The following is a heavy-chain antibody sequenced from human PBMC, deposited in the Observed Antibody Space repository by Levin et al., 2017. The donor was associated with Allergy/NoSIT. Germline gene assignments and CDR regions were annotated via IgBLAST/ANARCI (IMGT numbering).Heavy chain of an antibody. D-gene: IGHD3-22*01. Sequence: SQTLSLTCTVSGDSVSSSSYYWSWIRQPPGKGLEWIGCISYSGTTNYNPSLKSRVTISVDTSENQFSLKLGSVTAADAAVFYCAGSHDSTGYCNWGQGTLVTVSS. V-gene: IGHV4-61*01. J-gene: IGHJ4*02. CDR3: AGSHDSTGYCN. CDR1: GDSVSSSSYY. CDR2: ISYSGTT.